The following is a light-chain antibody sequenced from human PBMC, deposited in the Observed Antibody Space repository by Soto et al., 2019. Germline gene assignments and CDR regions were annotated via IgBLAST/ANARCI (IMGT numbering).Light chain of an antibody. CDR1: ASDIGSYDL. V-gene: IGLV2-23*02. Sequence: QSALTQPASVSGSPGQSITMSCTGTASDIGSYDLVSWYQQHPGKAPKLIIFEVSQRPSGVSGRFSGSKSGTTASLTISGLQAEDEAHYYCLSFARSTFSLVFGGGTKLTVL. CDR3: LSFARSTFSLV. CDR2: EVS. J-gene: IGLJ3*02.